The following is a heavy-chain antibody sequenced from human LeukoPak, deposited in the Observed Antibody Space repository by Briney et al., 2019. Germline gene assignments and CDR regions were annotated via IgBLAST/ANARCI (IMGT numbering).Heavy chain of an antibody. CDR2: ISYDGSNK. CDR3: AKDSARRAVAGPPHWYFDL. D-gene: IGHD6-19*01. CDR1: GFTFSSYG. Sequence: GGSLRLSCAASGFTFSSYGMHWVRQAPGKGLEWVAVISYDGSNKYYADSVKGRFTISRDNSKNTLYLQMNSLRAEDTAVYYCAKDSARRAVAGPPHWYFDLWGRGTLVTVSS. V-gene: IGHV3-30*18. J-gene: IGHJ2*01.